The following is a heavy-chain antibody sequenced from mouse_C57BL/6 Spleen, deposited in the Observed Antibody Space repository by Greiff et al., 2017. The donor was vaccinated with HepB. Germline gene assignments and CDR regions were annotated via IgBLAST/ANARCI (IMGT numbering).Heavy chain of an antibody. J-gene: IGHJ2*01. V-gene: IGHV1-69*01. CDR1: GYTFTSYW. D-gene: IGHD1-2*01. Sequence: QVQLQQPGAELVMPGASVKLSCKASGYTFTSYWMHWVKQRPGQGLEWIGEIDPSDSYTNYNQKFKGKSTLTVDKSSSTAYMQLSSLTSEDSAVYYCARSSLLRSLDYWGQGTTLTVSS. CDR3: ARSSLLRSLDY. CDR2: IDPSDSYT.